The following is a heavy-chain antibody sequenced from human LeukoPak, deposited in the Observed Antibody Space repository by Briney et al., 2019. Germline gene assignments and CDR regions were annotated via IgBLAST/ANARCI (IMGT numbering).Heavy chain of an antibody. CDR2: IYYSGST. J-gene: IGHJ4*02. CDR3: ARHLIMDCYCDY. CDR1: GGSISSSSYY. D-gene: IGHD3/OR15-3a*01. V-gene: IGHV4-39*01. Sequence: PSETLSLTCTVSGGSISSSSYYWGWIRQPPGKGLEWIGSIYYSGSTYYNPSLKSRVTISVDTSKNQFSLKLSSVTAADTAVYYCARHLIMDCYCDYWGQGTLVTVSS.